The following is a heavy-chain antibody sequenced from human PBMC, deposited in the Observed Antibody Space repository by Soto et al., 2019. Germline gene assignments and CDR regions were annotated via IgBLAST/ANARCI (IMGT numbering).Heavy chain of an antibody. CDR2: IYYSGST. V-gene: IGHV4-39*01. Sequence: SETLTLTCTVSGGSISSSSYYWGWIRQPPGKGLEWIASIYYSGSTYYNPSLKSRVTISVDTSKNQFSLKLSSVTAADTAVYYCARHGITMVRGVIITAGWFDPWGQGTLVTVSS. CDR3: ARHGITMVRGVIITAGWFDP. D-gene: IGHD3-10*01. CDR1: GGSISSSSYY. J-gene: IGHJ5*02.